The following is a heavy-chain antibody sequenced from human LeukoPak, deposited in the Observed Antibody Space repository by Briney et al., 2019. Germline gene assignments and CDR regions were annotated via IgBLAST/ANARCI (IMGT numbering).Heavy chain of an antibody. V-gene: IGHV3-15*01. D-gene: IGHD3-10*01. Sequence: PGGSLRLSCAASGFTFSNAWMSWVRQAPGKGLEWVGRIKSKTDGGTTDYAAPVKGRFTISRDDSKNTLYLQMNSLKTEDTAVYYCTTSSPLLWFGELLPYYYGMDVWGQGTTVTVSS. CDR1: GFTFSNAW. CDR3: TTSSPLLWFGELLPYYYGMDV. J-gene: IGHJ6*02. CDR2: IKSKTDGGTT.